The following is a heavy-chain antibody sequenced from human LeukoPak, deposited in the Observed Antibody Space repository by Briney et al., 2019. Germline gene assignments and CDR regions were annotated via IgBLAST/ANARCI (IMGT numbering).Heavy chain of an antibody. Sequence: SETLSLTCTVSGGSIRSYFWSWIRQPPGKGLEWIGYIYYSGSTNYNPSLKSRVTMSVDTSKNQFSLKLSSVTAADTAVYYCARVSIAAAGGSLDYWGQGTLVTVSS. CDR3: ARVSIAAAGGSLDY. V-gene: IGHV4-59*01. CDR2: IYYSGST. CDR1: GGSIRSYF. J-gene: IGHJ4*02. D-gene: IGHD6-13*01.